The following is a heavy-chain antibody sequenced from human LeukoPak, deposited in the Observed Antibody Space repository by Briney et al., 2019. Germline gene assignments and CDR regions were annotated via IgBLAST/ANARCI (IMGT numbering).Heavy chain of an antibody. D-gene: IGHD2-21*02. Sequence: ASVKVSCKAPGYTFTGYYMHWVRQAPGQGLEWMGRINPNSGGTNYAQKFQGRVTMTRDTSISTAYMELSRLRSDDTAVYYCASLPNLAYCGGDCYTHDYWGQGTLVTVSS. CDR3: ASLPNLAYCGGDCYTHDY. J-gene: IGHJ4*02. CDR1: GYTFTGYY. CDR2: INPNSGGT. V-gene: IGHV1-2*06.